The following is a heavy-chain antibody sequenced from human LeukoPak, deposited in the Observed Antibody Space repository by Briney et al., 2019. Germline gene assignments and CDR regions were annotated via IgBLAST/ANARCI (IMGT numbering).Heavy chain of an antibody. D-gene: IGHD1-1*01. J-gene: IGHJ4*02. CDR2: INHSGST. CDR3: ARLVTTYWNDY. V-gene: IGHV4-34*01. Sequence: PSETLSLTCAVYGGSFSGYYWSWIRQPPGKGLEWIGEINHSGSTNYNPSLKSRVAISVDTSKNQFSLKLSSVTAADTAVYYCARLVTTYWNDYWGQGTLVTVSS. CDR1: GGSFSGYY.